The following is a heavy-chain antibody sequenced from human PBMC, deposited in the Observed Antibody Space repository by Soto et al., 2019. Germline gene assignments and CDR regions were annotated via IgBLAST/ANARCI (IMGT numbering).Heavy chain of an antibody. D-gene: IGHD4-17*01. CDR2: IWYDGSNK. Sequence: QVQLVESGGGVVQPGRSLRLSCAASGFTFSSYGMHWVRQAPGKGLEWVAVIWYDGSNKYYADSVKGRFTISRDNSKKALYLRMNSLRAEDTAVYYCARAYSGDYVGGFDPWGQGTVVTVSS. V-gene: IGHV3-33*01. J-gene: IGHJ5*02. CDR3: ARAYSGDYVGGFDP. CDR1: GFTFSSYG.